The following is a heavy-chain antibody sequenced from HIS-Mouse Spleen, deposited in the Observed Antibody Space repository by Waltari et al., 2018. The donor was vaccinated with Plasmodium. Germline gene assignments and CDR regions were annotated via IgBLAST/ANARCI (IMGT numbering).Heavy chain of an antibody. J-gene: IGHJ4*02. D-gene: IGHD5-18*01. CDR1: GGSISSYY. CDR2: IYYSGST. Sequence: QVQLQESGPGLVKPSETLSLTCTVSGGSISSYYWSWIRQPPGKGLEWIGYIYYSGSTNYNPALKGRVTISLETSKNQFSLKLSSVTAADTAVYYCARLRYSYGYFDYWGQGTLVTVSS. CDR3: ARLRYSYGYFDY. V-gene: IGHV4-59*08.